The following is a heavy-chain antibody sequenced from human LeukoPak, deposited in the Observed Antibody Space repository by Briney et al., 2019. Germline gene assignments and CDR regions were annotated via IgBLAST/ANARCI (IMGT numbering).Heavy chain of an antibody. CDR2: ISSSRSYI. V-gene: IGHV3-21*01. D-gene: IGHD4-11*01. Sequence: PGGSLRLSCAASGFTFSSYSMNWVRQAPGKGLEWVSSISSSRSYIYYADSVKGRFTISRDNAKNSLHLQMNSLRAEDTAVYYCARDMRDYMDYYYSSMDVWGKGTTVTVSS. CDR1: GFTFSSYS. CDR3: ARDMRDYMDYYYSSMDV. J-gene: IGHJ6*03.